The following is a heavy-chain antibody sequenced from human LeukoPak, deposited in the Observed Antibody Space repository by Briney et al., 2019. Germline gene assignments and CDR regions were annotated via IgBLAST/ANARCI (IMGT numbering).Heavy chain of an antibody. Sequence: GGSLRLSCAASRFTFDNYGMHWVRQAPGKGLEWVALIRYDGIKKFYAGSVKGRFTISRDNSKNTLYLQMNSLRLEDTALYYCAKDDNGPQDNWGQGTLVTVSS. D-gene: IGHD1-14*01. CDR3: AKDDNGPQDN. CDR1: RFTFDNYG. CDR2: IRYDGIKK. J-gene: IGHJ4*02. V-gene: IGHV3-30*02.